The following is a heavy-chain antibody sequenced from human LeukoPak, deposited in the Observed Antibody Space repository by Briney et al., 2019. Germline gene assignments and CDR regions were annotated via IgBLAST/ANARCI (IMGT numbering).Heavy chain of an antibody. CDR1: GGSISSYY. Sequence: SETLSLTCTVSGGSISSYYWSWIRQPPGKGLEWIGSIYYSGSTYYNPSLKSRVTISVDTSKNQFSLKLSSVTAADTAVYYCARLYYYDSSGSYAFDIWGQGTMVTVSS. CDR2: IYYSGST. V-gene: IGHV4-39*07. J-gene: IGHJ3*02. D-gene: IGHD3-22*01. CDR3: ARLYYYDSSGSYAFDI.